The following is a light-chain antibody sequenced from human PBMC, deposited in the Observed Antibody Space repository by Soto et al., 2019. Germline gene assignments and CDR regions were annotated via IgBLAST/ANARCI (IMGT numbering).Light chain of an antibody. CDR2: EVS. J-gene: IGLJ1*01. CDR3: SSYAGSNNLGV. V-gene: IGLV2-8*01. CDR1: SSDVGGYNY. Sequence: QSALTQPPSASGSPGQSVAISCTGTSSDVGGYNYVSWYQQHPGKAPKVMIYEVSKRPSGVPDRFSGSKSANTASLTVSGLQAEDGADYYCSSYAGSNNLGVFGTGTKVTVL.